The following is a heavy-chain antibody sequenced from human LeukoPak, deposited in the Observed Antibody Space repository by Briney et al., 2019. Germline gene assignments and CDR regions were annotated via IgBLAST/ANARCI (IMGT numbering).Heavy chain of an antibody. CDR2: IYYSGST. CDR3: ARQLNEFWSGYSVSLYWYFDL. J-gene: IGHJ2*01. V-gene: IGHV4-39*01. CDR1: GGSISSSSYY. Sequence: SETLSLTCTVSGGSISSSSYYWGWIRQPPGKGLEWIGSIYYSGSTYYNPSLKSRVTISVDTSKNQFSLKLSSVTAADTAVYYCARQLNEFWSGYSVSLYWYFDLWGRGTLVTVSS. D-gene: IGHD3-3*01.